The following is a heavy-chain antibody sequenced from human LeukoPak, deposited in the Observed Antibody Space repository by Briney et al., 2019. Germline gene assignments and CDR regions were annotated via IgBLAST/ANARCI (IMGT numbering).Heavy chain of an antibody. D-gene: IGHD2-2*01. CDR3: AKATNRCCSSTSCPPANH. CDR2: ISYDGSNK. CDR1: GFTFSSYG. J-gene: IGHJ5*02. Sequence: PGRSLRLSCAASGFTFSSYGMHWVRQAPGKGLEWVAVISYDGSNKYYADSVKGRFTISRDNSKNTLYLQMNSLRAEDTAVYYCAKATNRCCSSTSCPPANHWGQGTLVTVSS. V-gene: IGHV3-30*18.